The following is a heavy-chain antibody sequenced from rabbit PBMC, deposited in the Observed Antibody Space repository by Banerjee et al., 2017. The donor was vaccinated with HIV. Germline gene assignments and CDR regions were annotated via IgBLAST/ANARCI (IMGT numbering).Heavy chain of an antibody. D-gene: IGHD2-1*01. Sequence: QQQLEESGGGLVKPGGTLTLTCKASGFSFSSSYWICWVRQAPGKGLEWIACIYAGSSGSTYYASWAKGRFTISKTSSTTVTLQMTSLTAADTATYFCARGVNADYNLWGQGTLVTVS. CDR1: GFSFSSSYW. CDR3: ARGVNADYNL. V-gene: IGHV1S45*01. J-gene: IGHJ4*01. CDR2: IYAGSSGST.